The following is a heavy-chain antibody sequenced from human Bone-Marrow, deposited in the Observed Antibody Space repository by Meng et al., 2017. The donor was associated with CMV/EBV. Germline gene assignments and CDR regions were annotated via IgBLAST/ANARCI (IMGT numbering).Heavy chain of an antibody. V-gene: IGHV4-39*07. CDR1: GGSISSSSYY. CDR3: ARVPVSNYDFWSGYMKDAFDI. D-gene: IGHD3-3*01. J-gene: IGHJ3*02. CDR2: IYYSGST. Sequence: SDTLSLTCTVSGGSISSSSYYWGWIRQPPGKGLEWIGSIYYSGSTFYNPSLKSRVTISVDTSKNQFSLKLSSVTAADTAVYYCARVPVSNYDFWSGYMKDAFDIWGQGTMVTVSS.